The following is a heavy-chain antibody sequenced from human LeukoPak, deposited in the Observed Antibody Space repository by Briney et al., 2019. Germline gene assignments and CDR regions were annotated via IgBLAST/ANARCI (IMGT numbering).Heavy chain of an antibody. J-gene: IGHJ4*02. D-gene: IGHD1-26*01. Sequence: GGSLRLSCAASGFTVSSNYMSWVRQAPGKGLEWVSVIYSGGSTYYADSVKGRFTISRDSSKNTLYLQMNSLRAEDTAVYYCAKDRRQSGSYTDYWGQGTLVTVSS. CDR3: AKDRRQSGSYTDY. CDR2: IYSGGST. V-gene: IGHV3-66*02. CDR1: GFTVSSNY.